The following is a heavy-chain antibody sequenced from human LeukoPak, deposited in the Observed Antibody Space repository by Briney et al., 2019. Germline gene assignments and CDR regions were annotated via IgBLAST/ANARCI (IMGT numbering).Heavy chain of an antibody. CDR1: GGSFIGFH. V-gene: IGHV4-34*01. Sequence: PSETLSLTCAVYGGSFIGFHWSWIRQPPGKGLEWIGDINNSGSTNYNPSLTSRVTISVDTSKNQFSLKVSSVTAADTALYYCATYSSSPKDAFDIWGQGTMVTVSS. CDR3: ATYSSSPKDAFDI. J-gene: IGHJ3*02. D-gene: IGHD6-13*01. CDR2: INNSGST.